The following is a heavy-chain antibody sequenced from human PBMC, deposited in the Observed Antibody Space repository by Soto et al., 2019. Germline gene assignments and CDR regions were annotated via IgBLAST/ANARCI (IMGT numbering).Heavy chain of an antibody. V-gene: IGHV1-69*02. Sequence: QVQLVQSGAEVKRPGSSVKVSCKASGDTFSFYSINWLRQAPGLGLEWMGRVNPILRLSNYAQRFQGRVTMTADKSTSTAYMVISSLRSEDTAIYYCATSYGSGYRAFDYWGQGAQVIVSS. CDR2: VNPILRLS. CDR3: ATSYGSGYRAFDY. CDR1: GDTFSFYS. D-gene: IGHD3-10*01. J-gene: IGHJ4*02.